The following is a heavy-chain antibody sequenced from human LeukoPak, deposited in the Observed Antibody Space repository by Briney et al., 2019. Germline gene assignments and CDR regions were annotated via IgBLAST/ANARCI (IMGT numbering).Heavy chain of an antibody. Sequence: SVKVSCKASGGTFSSYAISWVRQAPGQGLEWMGRIIPILGTANYAQKFQGRVTITADESTSTAYMELSSLRSEDTAVYYCARGGIRSGYSPRYYYYGMDVWGQGTTVTVSS. CDR2: IIPILGTA. CDR3: ARGGIRSGYSPRYYYYGMDV. CDR1: GGTFSSYA. D-gene: IGHD3-22*01. J-gene: IGHJ6*02. V-gene: IGHV1-69*11.